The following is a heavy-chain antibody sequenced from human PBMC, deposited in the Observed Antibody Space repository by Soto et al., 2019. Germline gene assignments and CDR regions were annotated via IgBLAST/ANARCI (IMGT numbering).Heavy chain of an antibody. V-gene: IGHV1-18*01. D-gene: IGHD1-1*01. Sequence: QVHLVQSGAEVKKPGASVKVSCKGSGYTFTSYGITWVRQAPGQGLEWMGWISAHNGNTNYEQKLQGRVTVTRDTSTSTADMELRSLRSDDTAVYYCARGRYGDYWGQGALVTVSS. J-gene: IGHJ4*02. CDR2: ISAHNGNT. CDR1: GYTFTSYG. CDR3: ARGRYGDY.